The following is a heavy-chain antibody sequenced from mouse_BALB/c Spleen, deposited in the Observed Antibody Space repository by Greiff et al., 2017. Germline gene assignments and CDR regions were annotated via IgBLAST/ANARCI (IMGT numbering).Heavy chain of an antibody. CDR1: GFTFSSYG. D-gene: IGHD2-4*01. CDR2: ISSGGSYT. CDR3: ARHGDYDHYAMDY. V-gene: IGHV5-6*01. Sequence: EVKVVESGGDLVKPGGSLKLSCAASGFTFSSYGMSWVRQTPDKRLEWVATISSGGSYTYYPDSVKGRFTISRDNAKNTLYLQMSSLKSEDTAMYYCARHGDYDHYAMDYWGQGTSVTVSS. J-gene: IGHJ4*01.